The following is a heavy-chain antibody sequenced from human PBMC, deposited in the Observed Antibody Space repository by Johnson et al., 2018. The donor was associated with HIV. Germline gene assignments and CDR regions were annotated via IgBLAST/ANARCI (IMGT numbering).Heavy chain of an antibody. D-gene: IGHD1-26*01. V-gene: IGHV3-30*04. CDR1: GFTFSSYA. J-gene: IGHJ3*02. CDR2: ISYDGSNK. CDR3: ARVVAFGWELNDAFDI. Sequence: QEQLVESGGGVVQPGRSLRLSCAASGFTFSSYAMHWVRQAPGKGLEWVAVISYDGSNKYYADSVKGRFTISRDNSKNTLYLQMNSLRAEDTAVYYCARVVAFGWELNDAFDIWGQGTMVTVSS.